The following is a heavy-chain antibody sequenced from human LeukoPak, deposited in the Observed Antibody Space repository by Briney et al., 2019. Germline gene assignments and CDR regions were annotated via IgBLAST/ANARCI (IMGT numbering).Heavy chain of an antibody. Sequence: SVKVSCKASGGTFSSYAISWVRQAPGQGLEWMGRIIPILGIANYAQKFQGRVTITADKSTSTAYMELSSLRSEDTAVYYCARSPPYYYDSSGYYSLDYWGQGTLVTVPS. J-gene: IGHJ4*02. D-gene: IGHD3-22*01. CDR2: IIPILGIA. CDR3: ARSPPYYYDSSGYYSLDY. V-gene: IGHV1-69*04. CDR1: GGTFSSYA.